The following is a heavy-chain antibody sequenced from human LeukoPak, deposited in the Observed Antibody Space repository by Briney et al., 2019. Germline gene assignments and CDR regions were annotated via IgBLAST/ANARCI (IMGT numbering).Heavy chain of an antibody. CDR3: ARVWLGGSQNHYNWFDP. CDR1: GYTFTSYY. Sequence: ASVKVSCQASGYTFTSYYMHWVRQAPGQGLEWMGIINPSGGSTSYAQKFQGRVTMTRDTSTSTVYMELSSLRSEDTAVYYCARVWLGGSQNHYNWFDPWGQGTLVTVSS. CDR2: INPSGGST. J-gene: IGHJ5*02. V-gene: IGHV1-46*01. D-gene: IGHD1-26*01.